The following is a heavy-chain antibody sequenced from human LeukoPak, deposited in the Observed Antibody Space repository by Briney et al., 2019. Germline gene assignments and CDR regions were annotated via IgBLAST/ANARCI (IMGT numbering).Heavy chain of an antibody. CDR2: IYYSGST. Sequence: SETLSLTCTVSGGSISSSSYYWGWIRQPPGKGLEWIGSIYYSGSTYYNPPLKSRVTISVDTSKNQFSLKLSSVTAADTAVYYCASGLAKVTFDYWGQGTLVTVSS. V-gene: IGHV4-39*07. D-gene: IGHD4-11*01. CDR1: GGSISSSSYY. J-gene: IGHJ4*02. CDR3: ASGLAKVTFDY.